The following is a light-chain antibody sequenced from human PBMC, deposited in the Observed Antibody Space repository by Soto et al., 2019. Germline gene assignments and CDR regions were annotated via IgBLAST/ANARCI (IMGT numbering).Light chain of an antibody. J-gene: IGKJ3*01. CDR1: ESVRSSY. V-gene: IGKV3-20*01. CDR2: AAS. CDR3: QQYSDSPFT. Sequence: EIVMTQSPSTLSVSPWERATLSFVASESVRSSYLAWYQQKPGQAPRLLIYAASSRATGIPDRFSGSGSGTDFTLSISRLEPEDFAVYYCQQYSDSPFTFGPGTKVDIK.